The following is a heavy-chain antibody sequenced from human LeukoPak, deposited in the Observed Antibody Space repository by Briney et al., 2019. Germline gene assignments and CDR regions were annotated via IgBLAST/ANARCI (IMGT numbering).Heavy chain of an antibody. CDR2: ISWNSGSI. D-gene: IGHD6-13*01. Sequence: GRSLRLSCAASGFTFDDYAMHWVRQAPGKGLEWVSGISWNSGSIGYADSVKGRFTISRDNAKNSLYLQMNSLRAEDTALYYCAKDISSSWYYFDYWGQRTLVTVSS. J-gene: IGHJ4*02. CDR1: GFTFDDYA. CDR3: AKDISSSWYYFDY. V-gene: IGHV3-9*01.